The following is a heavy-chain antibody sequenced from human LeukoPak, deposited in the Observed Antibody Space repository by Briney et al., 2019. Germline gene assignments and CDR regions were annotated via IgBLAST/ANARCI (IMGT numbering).Heavy chain of an antibody. CDR3: ARHGNVVVVPAAKGFDY. V-gene: IGHV4-39*01. CDR1: GGSVSSSNYF. J-gene: IGHJ4*02. D-gene: IGHD2-2*01. CDR2: IYYSGNS. Sequence: PSETLSLTCTVSGGSVSSSNYFWVWIRQPPGKGLEWIGSIYYSGNSYYNPSLKSRVTISVDTSKNHFSLKLRSVMAADTAVYYCARHGNVVVVPAAKGFDYWGQGTQVTVSS.